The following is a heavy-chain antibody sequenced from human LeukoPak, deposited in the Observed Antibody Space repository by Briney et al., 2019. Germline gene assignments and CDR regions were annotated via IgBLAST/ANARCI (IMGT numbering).Heavy chain of an antibody. J-gene: IGHJ1*01. CDR2: ISSDGETV. Sequence: GGSLRLSCAASGFFFSDFYINWIRQAPGKGLEWVAYISSDGETVSYADSMKGRFTISRDNAKNSVYLQLNSLTAGDTAIYYCARGSSTESYSAEYFEHWGQGTLVTVSS. V-gene: IGHV3-11*01. CDR3: ARGSSTESYSAEYFEH. CDR1: GFFFSDFY. D-gene: IGHD2-21*01.